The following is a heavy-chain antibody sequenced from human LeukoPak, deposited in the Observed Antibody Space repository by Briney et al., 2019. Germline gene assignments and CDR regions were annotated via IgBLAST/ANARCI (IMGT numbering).Heavy chain of an antibody. V-gene: IGHV3-21*05. CDR1: AFTFRSYS. CDR3: ARDVGYYYGSGSYYY. D-gene: IGHD3-10*01. CDR2: ISSSSSYI. Sequence: GGSLRLSCAASAFTFRSYSMNWVRQAPGKGLEWVSYISSSSSYIYYADSVKGRFTISRDNAKNSLYLQMNSLRAEDTAVYYCARDVGYYYGSGSYYYWGQGTLVTVSS. J-gene: IGHJ4*02.